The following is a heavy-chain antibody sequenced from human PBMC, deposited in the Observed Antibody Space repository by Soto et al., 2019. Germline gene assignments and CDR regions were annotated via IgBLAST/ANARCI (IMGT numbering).Heavy chain of an antibody. Sequence: QVQLQESGPGLVRPSETLSLTCTVSGGSISNFYWSWIRQPPGKGLEWIGYVYYTGSTSYNPSLKRRVTFPAGSSRGQFSLRLNSVTAADTAVYYCARTVLGPDLLADSFVDYYYYMDVWGQGTTVTVSS. J-gene: IGHJ6*03. CDR3: ARTVLGPDLLADSFVDYYYYMDV. CDR2: VYYTGST. D-gene: IGHD3-9*01. V-gene: IGHV4-59*08. CDR1: GGSISNFY.